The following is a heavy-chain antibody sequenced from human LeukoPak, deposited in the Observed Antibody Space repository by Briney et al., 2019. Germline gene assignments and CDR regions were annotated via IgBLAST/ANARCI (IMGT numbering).Heavy chain of an antibody. Sequence: KPSETLSLTCTVSGGPTLNYYWSWIRQPPGGGLEWIGYVYSSKNTNYNPSLTSRVTIAVDTSKTQISLKLTSVTAADTAVYYCTRGTTLVRGVLRAYYYYYMDVWGKGTTVTVSS. J-gene: IGHJ6*03. CDR2: VYSSKNT. CDR1: GGPTLNYY. V-gene: IGHV4-59*01. D-gene: IGHD3-10*01. CDR3: TRGTTLVRGVLRAYYYYYMDV.